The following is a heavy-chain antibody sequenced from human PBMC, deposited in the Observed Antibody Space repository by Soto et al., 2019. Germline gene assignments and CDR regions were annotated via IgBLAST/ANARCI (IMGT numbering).Heavy chain of an antibody. CDR1: CYTFATDG. D-gene: IGHD3-10*01. J-gene: IGHJ5*02. V-gene: IGHV1-18*04. CDR2: IIPLKGNT. CDR3: ARTPTPTHGDSNKNNYLDP. Sequence: ASVKVSCKASCYTFATDGVSWVRQAPLQGREWIGWIIPLKGNTHYVEKFQGRVTMTTDTSTSTAFMELRTLRYDDTAIYYCARTPTPTHGDSNKNNYLDPWGQGTLVTVSS.